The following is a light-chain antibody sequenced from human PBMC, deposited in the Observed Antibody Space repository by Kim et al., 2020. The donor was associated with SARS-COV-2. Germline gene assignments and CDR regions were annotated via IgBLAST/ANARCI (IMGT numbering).Light chain of an antibody. V-gene: IGLV3-19*01. J-gene: IGLJ2*01. CDR3: NSRDSNDNVV. CDR1: TLRSYY. CDR2: GKD. Sequence: VPLRQTVRSTCQGATLRSYYATRCQQRPVQAPILVIYGKDNRTSGIPDRFSGSSAVNTASLTITGTQAGDEADYYCNSRDSNDNVVFGGGTQLTVL.